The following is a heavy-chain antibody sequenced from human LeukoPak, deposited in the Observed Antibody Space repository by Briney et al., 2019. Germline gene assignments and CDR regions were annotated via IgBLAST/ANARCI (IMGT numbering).Heavy chain of an antibody. CDR2: INTNTGNP. V-gene: IGHV7-4-1*02. CDR3: AAGNWFDP. J-gene: IGHJ5*02. D-gene: IGHD1-1*01. CDR1: GHTFTSYA. Sequence: ASVKVSCKASGHTFTSYAMNWVRQAPGQGLEWMGWINTNTGNPTYAQGFTGRYVFSLASSVNTAYLQISSLKAEDTAVYYCAAGNWFDPWGQGTLVTVSS.